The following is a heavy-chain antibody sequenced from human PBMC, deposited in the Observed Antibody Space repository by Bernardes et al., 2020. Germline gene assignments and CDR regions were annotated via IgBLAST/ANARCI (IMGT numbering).Heavy chain of an antibody. J-gene: IGHJ6*02. Sequence: SETLSLTCGVHGGSLSGYFWNWIRQPPGKGLEWIGDINHSGSTNYNPSLKSRVTISVDTSKSQFSLKLSSVTAADTAVYYCARDRRLTYYYYGMDVWGQGTTVTVSS. CDR2: INHSGST. CDR1: GGSLSGYF. D-gene: IGHD3-9*01. V-gene: IGHV4-34*01. CDR3: ARDRRLTYYYYGMDV.